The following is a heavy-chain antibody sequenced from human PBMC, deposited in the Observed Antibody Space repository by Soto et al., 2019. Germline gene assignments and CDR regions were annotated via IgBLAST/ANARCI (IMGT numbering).Heavy chain of an antibody. J-gene: IGHJ6*02. CDR3: AKNRGSGSPYYYNMEV. CDR1: GFTFRACA. D-gene: IGHD3-10*01. V-gene: IGHV3-23*01. CDR2: ISGSTGKT. Sequence: PGGFLRLSCAASGFTFRACAMSWVRQSPGKGLEWVSVISGSTGKTYYADSVKGRFTISRDNSKNTLSLQMNSLRGEDTAVYLCAKNRGSGSPYYYNMEVWGQGTMVTVSS.